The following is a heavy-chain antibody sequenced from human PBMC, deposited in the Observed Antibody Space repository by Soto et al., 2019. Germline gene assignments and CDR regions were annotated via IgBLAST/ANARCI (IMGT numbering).Heavy chain of an antibody. D-gene: IGHD6-13*01. CDR3: ARDQREQQLVPDYYYYYMDV. CDR2: ISYDGSNK. J-gene: IGHJ6*03. Sequence: GGSLRLSCAASGFTFSSYAMHWVRQAPGKGLEWVAVISYDGSNKYYADSVKGRFTISRDNSKNTLYLQMNSLRAEDTAVCYCARDQREQQLVPDYYYYYMDVWGKGTTVTVSS. CDR1: GFTFSSYA. V-gene: IGHV3-30*14.